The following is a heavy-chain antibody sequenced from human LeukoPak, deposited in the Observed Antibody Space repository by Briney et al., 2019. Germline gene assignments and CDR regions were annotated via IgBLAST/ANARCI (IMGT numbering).Heavy chain of an antibody. CDR3: ASSLDANDFWSGYYDY. CDR1: GGTFSSYA. Sequence: GAAVKVSCKASGGTFSSYAISWVRQAPGQGLEWMGRIIPIFGIANYAQKFQGRVTITADKSTSTAYMELSSLRSEDTAVYYCASSLDANDFWSGYYDYRGQGTLVTVSS. CDR2: IIPIFGIA. J-gene: IGHJ4*02. V-gene: IGHV1-69*04. D-gene: IGHD3-3*01.